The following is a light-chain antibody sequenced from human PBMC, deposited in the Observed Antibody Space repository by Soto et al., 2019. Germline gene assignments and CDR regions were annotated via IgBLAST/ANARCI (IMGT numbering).Light chain of an antibody. CDR2: LNSDGSH. J-gene: IGLJ3*02. CDR1: SGHSSYA. V-gene: IGLV4-69*01. CDR3: QTWGTGPWV. Sequence: QPVLTQSPSASASLGASVKLTCTLSSGHSSYAIAWHQQQPEKGPRYLMKLNSDGSHSKGDGIPDRFSGSSSGAERYLTISSLQSEEEADYYCQTWGTGPWVFGGGTKVTVL.